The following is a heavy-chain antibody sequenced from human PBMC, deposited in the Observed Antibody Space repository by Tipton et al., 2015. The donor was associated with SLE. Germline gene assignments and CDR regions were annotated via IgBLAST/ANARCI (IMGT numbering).Heavy chain of an antibody. CDR1: GGSFSGYS. CDR3: ARDRGIAAAEDY. Sequence: TLSLTCAVYGGSFSGYSWSWIRQSPGKGLEWIGEINHSGSTNYNPSLKSRVTISVDTSKNQFSLKLSSVTAADTAVYYCARDRGIAAAEDYWGQGTLVTVSS. D-gene: IGHD6-13*01. CDR2: INHSGST. V-gene: IGHV4-34*01. J-gene: IGHJ4*02.